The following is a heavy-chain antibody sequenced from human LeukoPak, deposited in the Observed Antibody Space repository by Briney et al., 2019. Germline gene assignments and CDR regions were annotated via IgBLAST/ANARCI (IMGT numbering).Heavy chain of an antibody. Sequence: SGGSLRLSCAVSGFIFSDYGFHWVRQAPGKGLEWVAVTRFDGSIKQYADSVKGRFTISRDDSKNTLYLQMNSLKSVDTAVYYCARWGGTRQHYFDYWGRGTLVTVSS. D-gene: IGHD1-1*01. CDR3: ARWGGTRQHYFDY. J-gene: IGHJ4*02. CDR2: TRFDGSIK. CDR1: GFIFSDYG. V-gene: IGHV3-33*01.